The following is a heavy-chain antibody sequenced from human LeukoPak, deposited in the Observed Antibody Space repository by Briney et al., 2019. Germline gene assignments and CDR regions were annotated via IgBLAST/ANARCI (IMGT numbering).Heavy chain of an antibody. CDR1: GYTFTSYG. CDR3: ATLRDIDDY. J-gene: IGHJ4*02. D-gene: IGHD5-12*01. Sequence: GASVKVSCKASGYTFTSYGISWVRQAPGQGLEWMGIINPSGGSTSYAQKFQGRVTMTRDMSTSTVYMELSSLRSEDTAVYYCATLRDIDDYWGQGTLVTVSS. V-gene: IGHV1-46*01. CDR2: INPSGGST.